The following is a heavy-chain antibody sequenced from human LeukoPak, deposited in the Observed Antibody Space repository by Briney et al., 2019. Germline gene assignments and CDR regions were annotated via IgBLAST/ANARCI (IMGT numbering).Heavy chain of an antibody. CDR3: ARMIRGYSYDDPGFDY. V-gene: IGHV3-23*01. J-gene: IGHJ4*02. Sequence: GGSLRLSCAASGFTFSSYAMTWVRQAPGKGLEWVSIISGNGVYTFYADSVKGRFTISRDNSKNTLSLQMNSLRAGDTAVYYCARMIRGYSYDDPGFDYWGQGTLVTVSS. CDR2: ISGNGVYT. CDR1: GFTFSSYA. D-gene: IGHD5-18*01.